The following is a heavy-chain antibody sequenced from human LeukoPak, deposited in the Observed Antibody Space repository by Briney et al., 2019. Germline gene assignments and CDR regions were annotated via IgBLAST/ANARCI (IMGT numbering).Heavy chain of an antibody. CDR3: AKDLAMVRESAVSDAFDI. CDR2: ISGSGGST. J-gene: IGHJ3*02. Sequence: GGSLRLSCAASGFTFSSYAMSWVRQAPGKGLEWVSAISGSGGSTYYADSVKGRFTISRDNSKNTLYLQMNSLRAEDTAVYYCAKDLAMVRESAVSDAFDIWGQGTMVTVSS. CDR1: GFTFSSYA. D-gene: IGHD3-10*01. V-gene: IGHV3-23*01.